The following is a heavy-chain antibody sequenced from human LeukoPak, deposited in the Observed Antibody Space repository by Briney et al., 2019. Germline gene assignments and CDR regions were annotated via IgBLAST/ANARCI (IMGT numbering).Heavy chain of an antibody. CDR1: GFTFSSYG. Sequence: PRGSLRLSCAASGFTFSSYGMHWVRQAPGKGLEWVAVISYDGSNKYYADSVKGRFTISRDNSKNTLYLQMNSLRAEDTAVYYCASAGYSETYYYYYGMDVWGQGTTVTVSS. V-gene: IGHV3-30*03. CDR2: ISYDGSNK. D-gene: IGHD6-13*01. J-gene: IGHJ6*02. CDR3: ASAGYSETYYYYYGMDV.